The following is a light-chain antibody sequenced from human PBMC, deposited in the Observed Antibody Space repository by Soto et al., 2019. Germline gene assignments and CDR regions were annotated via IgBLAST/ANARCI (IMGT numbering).Light chain of an antibody. J-gene: IGLJ3*02. CDR2: LNSDGSH. Sequence: QSVLTQSPSASASLGASVTLTCTLSSGHSSYAIAWHQQQPEKGPRYLMKLNSDGSHSKGDGIPDRFSGSSSGAERYLTISSLQSEDEADYYCQTWGTGSGVFGGGTRLTVL. CDR1: SGHSSYA. CDR3: QTWGTGSGV. V-gene: IGLV4-69*01.